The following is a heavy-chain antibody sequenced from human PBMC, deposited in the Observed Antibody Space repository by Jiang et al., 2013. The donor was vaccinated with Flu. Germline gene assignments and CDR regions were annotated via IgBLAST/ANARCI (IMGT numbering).Heavy chain of an antibody. CDR1: GYFFTDYL. J-gene: IGHJ5*02. D-gene: IGHD5-18*01. Sequence: GAEVKKPGASVKLSCKASGYFFTDYLINWVRQAPGQGLEWMGLINPDAGTTDYSEMFQGRLTLTRDTSTATVYMEVRDLTPADTAVYYCVRSATLMIHGYRSPFDPWGPGGPGHRLL. V-gene: IGHV1-46*01. CDR3: VRSATLMIHGYRSPFDP. CDR2: INPDAGTT.